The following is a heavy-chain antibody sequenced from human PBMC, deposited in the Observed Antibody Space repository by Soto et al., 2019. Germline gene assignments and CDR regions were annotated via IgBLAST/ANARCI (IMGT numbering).Heavy chain of an antibody. CDR3: ASPRWNYIY. V-gene: IGHV4-34*01. CDR2: MNDSGRT. D-gene: IGHD1-7*01. Sequence: QVQLQQGGAGLLKPSETLSLTCAVSGGSFSGYYWSWIRQPPGKGLEWIGEMNDSGRTKYNASLESRVAISVDTSKGHFSLTLTSVTAADTAVYYCASPRWNYIYWGQGTLVAVSS. CDR1: GGSFSGYY. J-gene: IGHJ4*02.